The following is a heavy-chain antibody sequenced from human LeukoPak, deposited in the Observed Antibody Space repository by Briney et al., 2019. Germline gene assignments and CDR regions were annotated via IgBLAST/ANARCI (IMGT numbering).Heavy chain of an antibody. CDR3: ARQESGGWYWFDP. CDR2: IYYSGST. CDR1: GGSISSYY. Sequence: ETLSLTCTVSGGSISSYYWSWIRQPPGKGLEWIGYIYYSGSTNYNPSLKSRVTISVDTSKNQFSLKLSSVTAADTAVYYCARQESGGWYWFDPWGQGTLVTVSS. D-gene: IGHD6-19*01. J-gene: IGHJ5*02. V-gene: IGHV4-59*01.